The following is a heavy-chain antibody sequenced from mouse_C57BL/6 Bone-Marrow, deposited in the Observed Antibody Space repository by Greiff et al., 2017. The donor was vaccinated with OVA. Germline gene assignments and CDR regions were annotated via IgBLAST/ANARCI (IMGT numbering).Heavy chain of an antibody. V-gene: IGHV3-6*01. Sequence: EVQLVESGPGLVKPSQSLSLTCSVTGYSITSGYYWNWIRQFPGNKLEWMGYISYDGSNNYNPSPKNRISITRDTSKNQFFLKLNSVTTEDTATYYCARNAYYSNYDYYAMDYWGQGTSVTVSS. CDR2: ISYDGSN. CDR1: GYSITSGYY. J-gene: IGHJ4*01. D-gene: IGHD2-5*01. CDR3: ARNAYYSNYDYYAMDY.